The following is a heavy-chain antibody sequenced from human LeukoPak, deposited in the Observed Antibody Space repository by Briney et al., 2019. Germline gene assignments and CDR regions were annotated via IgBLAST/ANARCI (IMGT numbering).Heavy chain of an antibody. CDR3: ARGVVREDFDY. J-gene: IGHJ4*02. V-gene: IGHV1-18*01. CDR2: ISAYTGNT. CDR1: GYTFTSHG. D-gene: IGHD3-3*01. Sequence: GASVKVSCKASGYTFTSHGISWVRQAPGQGLEWMGWISAYTGNTNYAQKFQGRVTMTPDTFTNTAYMELTSLGSDDTAVYYCARGVVREDFDYWGQGTLVTVSS.